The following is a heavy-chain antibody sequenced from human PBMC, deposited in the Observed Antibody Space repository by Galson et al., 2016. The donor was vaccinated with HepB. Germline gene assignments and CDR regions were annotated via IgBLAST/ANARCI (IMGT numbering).Heavy chain of an antibody. CDR3: ARDTGGWALEI. CDR1: GKIFNIYY. V-gene: IGHV1-46*02. CDR2: INPNSGST. Sequence: QSGAEVKKPGASVKVSCKASGKIFNIYYLQWVRQAPGQGLEWMGIINPNSGSTNNAQKFLGRVTMTRDTSTSTVYMELSSLRSEDTAVYYCARDTGGWALEIWGRGTMLTVSS. D-gene: IGHD4-17*01. J-gene: IGHJ3*02.